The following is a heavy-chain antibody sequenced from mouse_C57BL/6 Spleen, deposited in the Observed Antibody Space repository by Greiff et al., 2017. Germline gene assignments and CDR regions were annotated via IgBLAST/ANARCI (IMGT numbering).Heavy chain of an antibody. J-gene: IGHJ2*01. Sequence: VQLQESGPGLVAPSQSLSITCTVSGFSLTSYAISWVRQPPGKGLEWLGVIWTGGGTNYNSALKSRLSISKDNSKSQVFLKMNSLQTDDTARYYCARTDYYYGSSMYYFDYWGQGTTLTVSS. V-gene: IGHV2-9-1*01. CDR2: IWTGGGT. CDR1: GFSLTSYA. CDR3: ARTDYYYGSSMYYFDY. D-gene: IGHD1-1*01.